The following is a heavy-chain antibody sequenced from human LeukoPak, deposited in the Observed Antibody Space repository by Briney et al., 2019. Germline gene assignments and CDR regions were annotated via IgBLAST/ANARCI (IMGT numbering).Heavy chain of an antibody. J-gene: IGHJ3*02. CDR1: GFTFGDYA. CDR2: IYHSGST. D-gene: IGHD3-10*01. V-gene: IGHV4-34*01. CDR3: ARSDGYGLVGI. Sequence: GSLRLSCTASGFTFGDYAMTWVRQPPGKGLEWIGEIYHSGSTNYNPSLKSRVIIIIDTPKNHFSLTLSSVTAADTAVYYCARSDGYGLVGIWGQGTMVTVSS.